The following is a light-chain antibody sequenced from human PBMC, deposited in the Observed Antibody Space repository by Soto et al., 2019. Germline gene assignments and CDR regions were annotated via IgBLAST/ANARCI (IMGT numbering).Light chain of an antibody. J-gene: IGLJ3*02. V-gene: IGLV4-69*01. CDR2: FNSDGSH. Sequence: QLVLTQSPSASASLGASVKLTCTLSSGHSSYAIAWHQQQPEKGPRFLMKFNSDGSHNKGDGIPDRFSGSSSGAERYLTISSLQSEDEADYYCQTWGTGIRVFGGGTKVTVL. CDR1: SGHSSYA. CDR3: QTWGTGIRV.